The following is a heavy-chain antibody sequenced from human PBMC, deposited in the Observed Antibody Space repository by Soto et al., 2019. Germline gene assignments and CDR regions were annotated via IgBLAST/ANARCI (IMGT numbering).Heavy chain of an antibody. CDR1: GFTFSSYA. J-gene: IGHJ4*02. V-gene: IGHV3-23*01. CDR2: ITTGGAAT. D-gene: IGHD1-26*01. Sequence: GGSLRLSCAASGFTFSSYALSWVRQAPGKGLEWVSSITTGGAATYYADAVKGRFTISRDNSKNTVYLQMNSLRAEDTALYYRVKDLVGATLGRFDYWGQGTLVTVS. CDR3: VKDLVGATLGRFDY.